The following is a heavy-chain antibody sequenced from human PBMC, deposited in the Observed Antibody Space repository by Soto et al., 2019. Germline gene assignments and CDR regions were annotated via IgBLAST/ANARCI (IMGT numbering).Heavy chain of an antibody. J-gene: IGHJ2*01. Sequence: SQTLSLTCAISGDSVSSNSAAWNWIRQSPSRGLEWLGRTYYRSKWYNDYAVSVKSRITINPDTSKNQFSLQLNSVTPEGTAVYYCARGPLDASSSWIYWYFDLWGRGTLVTVSS. CDR1: GDSVSSNSAA. CDR2: TYYRSKWYN. D-gene: IGHD6-13*01. CDR3: ARGPLDASSSWIYWYFDL. V-gene: IGHV6-1*01.